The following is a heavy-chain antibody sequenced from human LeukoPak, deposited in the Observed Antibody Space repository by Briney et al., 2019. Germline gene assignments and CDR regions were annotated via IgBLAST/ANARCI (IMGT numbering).Heavy chain of an antibody. Sequence: VASVKASCKASGYTFTGYYVHWVRQAPGQGLEWMGRINPNSGDTNYAQKFQGRVTMTRDTSISTAYMELSRLRSDDTAVYYCARDYCGGDCFPDYWGQGTLVTVSS. CDR3: ARDYCGGDCFPDY. J-gene: IGHJ4*02. V-gene: IGHV1-2*06. CDR2: INPNSGDT. D-gene: IGHD2-21*02. CDR1: GYTFTGYY.